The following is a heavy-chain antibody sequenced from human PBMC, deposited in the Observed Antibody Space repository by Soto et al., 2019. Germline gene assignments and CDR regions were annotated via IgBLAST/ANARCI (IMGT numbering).Heavy chain of an antibody. D-gene: IGHD2-2*01. CDR3: ARVQRAIVVVPADYYYYMDV. V-gene: IGHV3-48*04. CDR2: LSSSGSST. J-gene: IGHJ6*03. CDR1: AFTFSTYA. Sequence: PGGSLRLSCAASAFTFSTYAMSWVRQAPGKGLEWVSDLSSSGSSTYYADSVKGRFTISRDNAKNSLYLQMNSLRAEDTAVYYCARVQRAIVVVPADYYYYMDVWGKGTTVTVSS.